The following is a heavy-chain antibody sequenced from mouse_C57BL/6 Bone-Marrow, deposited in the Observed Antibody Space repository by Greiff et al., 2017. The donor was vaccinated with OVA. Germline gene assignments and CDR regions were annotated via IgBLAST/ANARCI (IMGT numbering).Heavy chain of an antibody. Sequence: QVQLQQSGAELVKPGASVKISCKASGYAFSSYWMNWVKQRPGKGLEWIGQIYPGDGDTNYNGKFKGKATLTADKSSSTAYMQLSSLTSEDSAVYFCARGGHGKNYYGSSYRRFDYWGQGTTLTVSS. J-gene: IGHJ2*01. CDR2: IYPGDGDT. CDR3: ARGGHGKNYYGSSYRRFDY. D-gene: IGHD1-1*01. CDR1: GYAFSSYW. V-gene: IGHV1-80*01.